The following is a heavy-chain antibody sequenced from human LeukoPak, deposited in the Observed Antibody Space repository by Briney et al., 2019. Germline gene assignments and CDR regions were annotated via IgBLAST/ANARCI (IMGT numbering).Heavy chain of an antibody. CDR2: ISYDGSNK. V-gene: IGHV3-30-3*01. J-gene: IGHJ6*02. CDR1: GFTFSSYA. Sequence: GGSLRLSCAASGFTFSSYAMHWVRQAPGKGLEWAAVISYDGSNKYYADSVKGRFTISRDNSKNTLYLQMNSLRAEDTAVYYCARDGAGTDYDITRPYYYYGMDVWGQGTTVTVSS. CDR3: ARDGAGTDYDITRPYYYYGMDV. D-gene: IGHD3-9*01.